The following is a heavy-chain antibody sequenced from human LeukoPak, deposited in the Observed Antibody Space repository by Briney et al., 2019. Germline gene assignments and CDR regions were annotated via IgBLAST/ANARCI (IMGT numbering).Heavy chain of an antibody. CDR3: ARNSGSYWYAFDI. Sequence: TASETLSLTCAVYGGSFSGYYWSWIRQPPGKGLEWIGEINHSGSTNYNPSLKSRVTISVDTSKNQFSLKLSSVTAADTAVYYCARNSGSYWYAFDIWGQGTMVTVSS. J-gene: IGHJ3*02. D-gene: IGHD1-26*01. V-gene: IGHV4-34*01. CDR2: INHSGST. CDR1: GGSFSGYY.